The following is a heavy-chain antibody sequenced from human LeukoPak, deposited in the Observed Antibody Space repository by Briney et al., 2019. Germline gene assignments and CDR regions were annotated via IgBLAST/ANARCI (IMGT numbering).Heavy chain of an antibody. CDR2: IYYSGST. V-gene: IGHV4-59*01. CDR3: ARPPSMVRGVIYWFDP. D-gene: IGHD3-10*01. Sequence: SETLSLTCTVSGGSISSYYWSWIRQPPGKGLEWIGYIYYSGSTNYNPSLKSRVTISVDTSKNQFSLKLSSVTAADTAVYYCARPPSMVRGVIYWFDPWGQGTLVTVSS. CDR1: GGSISSYY. J-gene: IGHJ5*02.